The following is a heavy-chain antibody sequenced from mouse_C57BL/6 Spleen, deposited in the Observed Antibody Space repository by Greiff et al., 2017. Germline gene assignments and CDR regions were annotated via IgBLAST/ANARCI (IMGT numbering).Heavy chain of an antibody. CDR1: GYSITSGYY. Sequence: VQLQQSGPGLVKPSQSLSLTCSVTGYSITSGYYWNWIRQFPGNKLEWMGYISYDGSNNYNPSLKNRISLTRDTSKNPFFLKLNSVTTEVTATYYCARVEIYYDYDVGWFAYWGQGTLVTVSA. J-gene: IGHJ3*01. CDR3: ARVEIYYDYDVGWFAY. CDR2: ISYDGSN. V-gene: IGHV3-6*01. D-gene: IGHD2-4*01.